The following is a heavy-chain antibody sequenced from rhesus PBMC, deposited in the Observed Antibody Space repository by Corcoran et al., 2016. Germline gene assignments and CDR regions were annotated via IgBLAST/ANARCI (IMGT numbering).Heavy chain of an antibody. CDR2: IDGGNGRT. J-gene: IGHJ4*01. Sequence: QVQLQQSSPGLVKPSETLSLTCAVSGASIRTNYWSWIRQSQGKGLEWIGTIDGGNGRTRYNPSLKSRFTCSTDTSKNLFSLNLMFVTAADTAVYYCARDFAYWGQGVLVTVSS. CDR1: GASIRTNY. CDR3: ARDFAY. V-gene: IGHV4-147*01.